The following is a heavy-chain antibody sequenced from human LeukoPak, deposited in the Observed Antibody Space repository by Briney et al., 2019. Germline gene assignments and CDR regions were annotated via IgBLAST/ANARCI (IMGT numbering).Heavy chain of an antibody. CDR2: INCNDGST. V-gene: IGHV1-2*02. J-gene: IGHJ5*01. Sequence: ASVKVSCKASGYTFDNFYIHWVGQAPGQGPEWMGWINCNDGSTNFAQKFQGRVTMTRVTAMSTVYMDLSGLGPDDTAIYYCARDEGSTYNQLDSWGQGTLVTVSS. CDR3: ARDEGSTYNQLDS. CDR1: GYTFDNFY. D-gene: IGHD1-14*01.